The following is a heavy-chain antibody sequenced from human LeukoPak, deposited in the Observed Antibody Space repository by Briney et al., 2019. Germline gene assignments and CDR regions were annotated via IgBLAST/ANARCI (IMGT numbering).Heavy chain of an antibody. CDR1: GGSLSTYY. V-gene: IGHV4-59*08. Sequence: PETLSLTCTASGGSLSTYYRGWIRQPPGEGLEWVGYIYYSGSTNTNPCLKRRLTISVDTSKSQFSRKLRSVTAADTALYFCARLRPFYGNLRYGLDVWGQATTLSVSS. J-gene: IGHJ6*02. CDR2: IYYSGST. CDR3: ARLRPFYGNLRYGLDV. D-gene: IGHD4-17*01.